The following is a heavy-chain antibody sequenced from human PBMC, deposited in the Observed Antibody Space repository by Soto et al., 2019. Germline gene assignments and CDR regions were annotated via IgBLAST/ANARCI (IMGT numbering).Heavy chain of an antibody. CDR2: INPSGGST. Sequence: ASVKVSCKASGYTFTSYYMHWVRQAPGQGLEWMGIINPSGGSTSYAQKFQGRVTMTRDTSTSTVYMELSSLRSEDTAVYYCARDMGIGSLQPGVYFDYWGQGTLVTVSS. D-gene: IGHD3-10*01. CDR1: GYTFTSYY. V-gene: IGHV1-46*01. CDR3: ARDMGIGSLQPGVYFDY. J-gene: IGHJ4*02.